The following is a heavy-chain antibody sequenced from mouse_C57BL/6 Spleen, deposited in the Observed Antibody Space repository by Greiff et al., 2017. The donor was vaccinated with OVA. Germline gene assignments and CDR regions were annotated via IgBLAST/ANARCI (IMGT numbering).Heavy chain of an antibody. CDR3: ARPDWYFDV. CDR2: LNPNNGGT. V-gene: IGHV1-22*01. Sequence: EVKVVESGPELVKPGASVKMSCKASGYTFTDYNMHWVKQSHGKSLEWIGYLNPNNGGTSYNQKFKGKATLTVNKSSSTAYMELRSLTSEDSAVYYCARPDWYFDVWGTGTTVTVSS. CDR1: GYTFTDYN. J-gene: IGHJ1*03.